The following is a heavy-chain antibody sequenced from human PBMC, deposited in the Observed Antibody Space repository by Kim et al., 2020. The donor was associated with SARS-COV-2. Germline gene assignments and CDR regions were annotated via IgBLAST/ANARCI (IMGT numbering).Heavy chain of an antibody. CDR3: ARGWTVVVTATTTDWFDT. D-gene: IGHD2-21*02. Sequence: SETLSLTCAVYGGSFSGYLWSWIRLSPGKGLEWIGEINYSGIADYNPSLKSRVTISVDTSKNQVSLKLTSVTAADTATYYCARGWTVVVTATTTDWFDTWGQGTLVTVSS. V-gene: IGHV4-34*01. J-gene: IGHJ5*02. CDR1: GGSFSGYL. CDR2: INYSGIA.